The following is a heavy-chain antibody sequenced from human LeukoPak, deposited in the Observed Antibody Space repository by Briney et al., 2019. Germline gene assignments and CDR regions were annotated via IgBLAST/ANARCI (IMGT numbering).Heavy chain of an antibody. CDR3: AKDGGSLGLAAFDI. V-gene: IGHV3-30*18. Sequence: GGSLRLSCAASGFTFSSYGMHWVRQAPGKGLEWVAVISYDGSNKYYADSVKGRFTISRDDSKNTLYLQMNSLRAEDTAVYYCAKDGGSLGLAAFDIWGQGTMVTVSS. D-gene: IGHD3-16*01. CDR1: GFTFSSYG. CDR2: ISYDGSNK. J-gene: IGHJ3*02.